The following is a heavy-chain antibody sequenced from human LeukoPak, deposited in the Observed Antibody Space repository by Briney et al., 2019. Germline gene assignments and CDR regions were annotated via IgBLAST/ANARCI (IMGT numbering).Heavy chain of an antibody. J-gene: IGHJ3*02. CDR1: GGSISSYY. Sequence: SETLSLTCTFSGGSISSYYWSWIRQPAGKGLEWIGRMYTSGSTNYNPSLKSRVTMSVDTSKNQFSLKLSSVTAADTAVYYCARDKSRTYGSADAFDIWGQGTMVTVSS. CDR2: MYTSGST. CDR3: ARDKSRTYGSADAFDI. V-gene: IGHV4-4*07. D-gene: IGHD3-10*01.